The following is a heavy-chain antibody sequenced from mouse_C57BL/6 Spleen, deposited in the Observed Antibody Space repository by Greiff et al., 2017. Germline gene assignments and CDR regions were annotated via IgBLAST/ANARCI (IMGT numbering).Heavy chain of an antibody. CDR2: IYPGDGDT. CDR3: ARSGTTGTRFAY. J-gene: IGHJ3*01. V-gene: IGHV1-80*01. Sequence: VQGVESGAELVKPGASVKISCKASGYAFSSYWMNWVKQRPGKGLEWIGQIYPGDGDTNYNGKFKGKATLTADKSSSTAYMQLSSLTSEDSAVYFCARSGTTGTRFAYWGQGTLVTVSA. CDR1: GYAFSSYW. D-gene: IGHD1-2*01.